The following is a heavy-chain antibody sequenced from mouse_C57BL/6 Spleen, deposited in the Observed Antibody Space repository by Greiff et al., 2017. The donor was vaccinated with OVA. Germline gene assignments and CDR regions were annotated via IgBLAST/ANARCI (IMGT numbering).Heavy chain of an antibody. J-gene: IGHJ3*01. CDR1: GYTFTSYW. D-gene: IGHD1-1*01. Sequence: QVQLQQPGAELVKPGASVKMSCKASGYTFTSYWITWVKQRPGQGLEWIGDIYPGSGSTNYNEKFKSKATLTVYTSSSTAYMQLSSLTSEDSAVYYCARGYYYGSSYAWFAYWGQGTLVTVSA. CDR3: ARGYYYGSSYAWFAY. V-gene: IGHV1-55*01. CDR2: IYPGSGST.